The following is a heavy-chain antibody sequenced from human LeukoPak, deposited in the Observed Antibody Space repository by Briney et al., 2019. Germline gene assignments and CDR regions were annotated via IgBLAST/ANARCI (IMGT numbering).Heavy chain of an antibody. Sequence: PGGSLRLSCAAYGLTFTTACMSWARQAPGKGLEWVGRIKSKTHGGTTDYAARVKGRFTISRDDSRNSLYLHMTSLKIEDSAVYFCTNAGYSSDLPFNYWGQGTLVTVSS. J-gene: IGHJ4*02. CDR2: IKSKTHGGTT. D-gene: IGHD6-25*01. V-gene: IGHV3-15*01. CDR3: TNAGYSSDLPFNY. CDR1: GLTFTTAC.